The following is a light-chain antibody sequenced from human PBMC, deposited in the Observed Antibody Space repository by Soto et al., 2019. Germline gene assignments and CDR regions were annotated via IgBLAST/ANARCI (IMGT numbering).Light chain of an antibody. V-gene: IGKV3-15*01. CDR1: QSISTE. CDR3: QQGHNWPLT. CDR2: SAS. Sequence: EIVMTQSPATLSVSPGERATLSCRASQSISTELAWYQQKPGQPPRLLIYSASNRATGVPARVTGSGSGSEFTLTISVLQSADFAVYYCQQGHNWPLTFGQGTRLEI. J-gene: IGKJ2*01.